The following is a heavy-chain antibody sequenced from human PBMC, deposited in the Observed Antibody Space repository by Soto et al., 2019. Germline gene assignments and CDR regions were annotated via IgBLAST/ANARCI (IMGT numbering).Heavy chain of an antibody. V-gene: IGHV2-5*01. Sequence: GSGPTQVNTTQTLTLTCTISGFSLSTSGAGVGWIRLPQRKAMEWLALIYWNDDKRYSPSLKSRITISKDTSKNREVLTMTNRDAVDTATYYCAHSQLYSRGWYSWENWFDPWGQGTLVTVSS. J-gene: IGHJ5*02. CDR1: GFSLSTSGAG. CDR3: AHSQLYSRGWYSWENWFDP. D-gene: IGHD6-19*01. CDR2: IYWNDDK.